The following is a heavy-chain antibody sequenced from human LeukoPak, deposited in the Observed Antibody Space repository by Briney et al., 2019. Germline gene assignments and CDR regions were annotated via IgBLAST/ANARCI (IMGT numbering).Heavy chain of an antibody. CDR1: GGSISSYY. D-gene: IGHD6-19*01. Sequence: SETLSLTCTVSGGSISSYYWSWLRQPPGKGLEWIGYIYYSGSTNYNPSLKSRVTISVDTSKIQFSLKLSSVTAADTAVYYCANSLSGWTYFDYWGQGTLVTVSS. J-gene: IGHJ4*02. CDR3: ANSLSGWTYFDY. CDR2: IYYSGST. V-gene: IGHV4-59*01.